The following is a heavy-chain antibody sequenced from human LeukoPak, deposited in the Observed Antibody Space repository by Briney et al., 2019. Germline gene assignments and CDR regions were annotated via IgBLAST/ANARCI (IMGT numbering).Heavy chain of an antibody. CDR3: AREEGPAVGAKGAFDI. Sequence: RAGGSLRLSCAASGFTVSSNYMSWVRQAPGKWLEWVSVIYSGGSTYYADSVKGRFTISRDNSKNTLYLQMNSLRAEDTAVYYCAREEGPAVGAKGAFDIWGQGTMVTVSS. CDR1: GFTVSSNY. V-gene: IGHV3-53*01. J-gene: IGHJ3*02. D-gene: IGHD1-26*01. CDR2: IYSGGST.